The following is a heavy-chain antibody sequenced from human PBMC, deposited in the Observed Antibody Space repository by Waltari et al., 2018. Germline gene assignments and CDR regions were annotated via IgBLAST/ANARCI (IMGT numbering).Heavy chain of an antibody. J-gene: IGHJ6*02. V-gene: IGHV4-34*01. Sequence: QVQLQQWGAGLLKPSETLSLTCAVYGGSFSGYFWSWIRQSPGKGLEWIGQINRDGSNKFNPPLKSRVAMSVDRIKSQSSLRRSSVTAADAAVYYCARVGDYHGSGRFGLDVWGQGTRVTVSS. CDR2: INRDGSN. CDR1: GGSFSGYF. CDR3: ARVGDYHGSGRFGLDV. D-gene: IGHD3-10*01.